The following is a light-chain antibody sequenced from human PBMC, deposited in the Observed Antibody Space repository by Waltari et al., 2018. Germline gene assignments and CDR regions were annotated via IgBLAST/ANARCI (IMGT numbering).Light chain of an antibody. V-gene: IGKV3-11*01. J-gene: IGKJ4*01. CDR3: QQRSDWLVT. Sequence: ESVLTQSPATLSWAPGERATRSCRASQRVDSFLAWYHPTPGQAPSLLIFDALNRAPGLPARFSGSGSGTDFTLTISSLEPEDFAVYSCQQRSDWLVTFGGGTRVEIK. CDR2: DAL. CDR1: QRVDSF.